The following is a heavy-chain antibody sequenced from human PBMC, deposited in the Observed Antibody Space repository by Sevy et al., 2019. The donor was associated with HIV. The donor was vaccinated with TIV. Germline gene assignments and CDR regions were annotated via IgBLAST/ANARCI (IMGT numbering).Heavy chain of an antibody. Sequence: GGSLRLSCAASGFTFSSYAMSWVHQAPGKGLEWVSAISGSGGSTYYADSVKGRFTISRDNSKNTLYLQMNSLRAEDTAVYYCAKDLAERRITIFGVVITQDAFDIWGQGTMVTVSS. V-gene: IGHV3-23*01. D-gene: IGHD3-3*01. CDR2: ISGSGGST. J-gene: IGHJ3*02. CDR3: AKDLAERRITIFGVVITQDAFDI. CDR1: GFTFSSYA.